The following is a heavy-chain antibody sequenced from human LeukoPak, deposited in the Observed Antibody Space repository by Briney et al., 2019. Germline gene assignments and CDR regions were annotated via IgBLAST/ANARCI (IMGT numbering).Heavy chain of an antibody. CDR2: VHLSGAS. V-gene: IGHV4-4*02. CDR3: TRESGAFSPFGF. J-gene: IGHJ4*02. CDR1: GGSILTTNW. Sequence: SETLSLTRAVSGGSILTTNWWSWVRQPPGKGLEWIGEVHLSGASNYNPSLKSRVNMSIDKSKNQLSLELTSVTAADTAIYYCTRESGAFSPFGFWGQGTLVTVSS. D-gene: IGHD1-26*01.